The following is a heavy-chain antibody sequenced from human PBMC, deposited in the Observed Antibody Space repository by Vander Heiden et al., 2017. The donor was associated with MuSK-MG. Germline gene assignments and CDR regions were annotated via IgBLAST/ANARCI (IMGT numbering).Heavy chain of an antibody. CDR2: ISSSSSYI. Sequence: AQLVESGGGLVKPGGSLSLSGAASGSTFGSYGRTWGRRGPGKGLEWVSSISSSSSYIYYADSVKGRFTISRDNAKNSLYLQMNSLRAEDTAVYYCARDKSVAGRFDYWGQGTLVTVSS. V-gene: IGHV3-21*01. CDR3: ARDKSVAGRFDY. D-gene: IGHD6-19*01. CDR1: GSTFGSYG. J-gene: IGHJ4*02.